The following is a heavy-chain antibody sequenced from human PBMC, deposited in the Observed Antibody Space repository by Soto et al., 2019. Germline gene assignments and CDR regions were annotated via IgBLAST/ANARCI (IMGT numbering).Heavy chain of an antibody. Sequence: SVTLSLTCTVSGGSISDYSWSWIRPPPGTGLEWIGYILYTAYTNYNPSLKSRITISIDTSRNQFSLRLSSVTAAGTAVYYCARERGEWFGDLLPHGWCGPWSQGTLVTVSS. J-gene: IGHJ5*02. CDR1: GGSISDYS. V-gene: IGHV4-59*01. CDR3: ARERGEWFGDLLPHGWCGP. D-gene: IGHD3-10*01. CDR2: ILYTAYT.